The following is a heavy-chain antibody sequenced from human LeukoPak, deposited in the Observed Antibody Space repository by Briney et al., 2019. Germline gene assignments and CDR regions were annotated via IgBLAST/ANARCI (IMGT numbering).Heavy chain of an antibody. V-gene: IGHV3-48*02. CDR3: AREPPGNYDSSGDYYAYFDW. CDR2: ISSGSSTI. D-gene: IGHD3-22*01. CDR1: GFTFSSYW. J-gene: IGHJ4*02. Sequence: GGSLRLSCAASGFTFSSYWMSWVRQAPGKGLEWVSYISSGSSTIYYADSVRGRFTISRDNVKDSLHLQMHSLTDEDSAVYYCAREPPGNYDSSGDYYAYFDWWGQGTLVTVSS.